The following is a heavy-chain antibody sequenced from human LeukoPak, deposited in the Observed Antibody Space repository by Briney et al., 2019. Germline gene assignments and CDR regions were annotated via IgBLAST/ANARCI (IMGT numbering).Heavy chain of an antibody. CDR1: GFTFSSYA. Sequence: PGRSLRLSCAASGFTFSSYAMHWVRQAPGKGLEWVAVISYDGSNKYYADSVKGRFTISRDNSKNTLFLQMNSLRAEDTALYYCATRGGDGNPHDYWGQGTLVTVSS. CDR3: ATRGGDGNPHDY. J-gene: IGHJ4*02. CDR2: ISYDGSNK. D-gene: IGHD3-16*01. V-gene: IGHV3-30-3*01.